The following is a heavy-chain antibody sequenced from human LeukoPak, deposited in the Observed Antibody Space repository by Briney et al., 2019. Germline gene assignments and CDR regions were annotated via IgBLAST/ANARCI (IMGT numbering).Heavy chain of an antibody. V-gene: IGHV5-51*01. J-gene: IGHJ2*01. D-gene: IGHD3-22*01. CDR1: GYSFTNYW. CDR2: IYPGDSDI. CDR3: ARLYNYDSSAYSTWYFDL. Sequence: GESLKISCKGFGYSFTNYWIGWVRQMPGKGLEWMGIIYPGDSDIRYSPSFQGQVTISADKSISTAYLQWSSLKASDTAMYYCARLYNYDSSAYSTWYFDLWGRGTLLTVSS.